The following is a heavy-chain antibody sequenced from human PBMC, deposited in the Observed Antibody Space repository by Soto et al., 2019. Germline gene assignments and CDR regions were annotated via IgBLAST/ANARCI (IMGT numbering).Heavy chain of an antibody. D-gene: IGHD2-21*01. V-gene: IGHV3-74*01. CDR1: GFTFTTYW. Sequence: EVQLVESGGGLVQPGGSLRLSCAASGFTFTTYWMHWVRQGPGKGLVWVSSISGDGSITTYADAVKGRFTISRDKAMNTLYLQMNSLTVEDTAVYYCARGGPRKSSPIENWAQGILVTVSS. J-gene: IGHJ4*02. CDR2: ISGDGSIT. CDR3: ARGGPRKSSPIEN.